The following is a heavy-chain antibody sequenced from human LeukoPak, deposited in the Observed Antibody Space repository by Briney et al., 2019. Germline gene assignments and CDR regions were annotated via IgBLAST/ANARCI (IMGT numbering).Heavy chain of an antibody. Sequence: SWTLSLTCTFSGCSIINYYWSLIRQPPGKGLEGIGYIYYSGSTNYNPSPNSRVTIPVDTSKNQVSLKLTFVTAADPDVYYCAISHLWKQHFFDYWGQGTLVTVSS. V-gene: IGHV4-59*03. D-gene: IGHD5-18*01. CDR3: AISHLWKQHFFDY. J-gene: IGHJ4*02. CDR1: GCSIINYY. CDR2: IYYSGST.